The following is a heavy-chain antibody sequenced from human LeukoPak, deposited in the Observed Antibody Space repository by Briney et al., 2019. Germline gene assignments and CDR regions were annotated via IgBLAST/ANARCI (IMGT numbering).Heavy chain of an antibody. Sequence: ASVKVSCKASGYTFTGYYMHWVRQAPGQGLEWMGWINPNSGGTNYAQKFRGRVTMTRDTSISTAYMELSRLRSDDTAVYYCATLSGYSYGPPDFDYWGQGTLVTVSS. V-gene: IGHV1-2*02. D-gene: IGHD5-18*01. CDR2: INPNSGGT. CDR1: GYTFTGYY. J-gene: IGHJ4*02. CDR3: ATLSGYSYGPPDFDY.